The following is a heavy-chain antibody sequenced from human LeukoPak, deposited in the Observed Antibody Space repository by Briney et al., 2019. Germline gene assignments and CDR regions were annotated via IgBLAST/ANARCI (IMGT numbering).Heavy chain of an antibody. CDR3: AKDQFDSGSDY. CDR2: ISGSGGST. D-gene: IGHD3-10*01. J-gene: IGHJ4*02. V-gene: IGHV3-23*01. CDR1: GFTFSSYA. Sequence: GGSLRLSCAASGFTFSSYAMSWVRQAPGKGLEWVSAISGSGGSTYYADSVKGQFTISRDSSKNTLYLQMNSLRAEDTAVYYCAKDQFDSGSDYWGQGTLVTVSS.